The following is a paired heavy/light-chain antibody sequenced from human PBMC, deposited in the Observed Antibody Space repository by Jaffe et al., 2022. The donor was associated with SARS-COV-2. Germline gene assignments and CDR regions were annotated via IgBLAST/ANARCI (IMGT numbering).Heavy chain of an antibody. Sequence: QVQLVESGGGVVQPGRSLRLSCAASGFSFSYYGMHWVRQAPGKGLEWVAVIWFDGSNKYYADSVKGRFSISRDNSKNTLFLQMNSLRADDTAMYYCARVGTTERDWNEWGGLNYWGQGTLVTVSS. CDR2: IWFDGSNK. D-gene: IGHD1-1*01. V-gene: IGHV3-33*01. J-gene: IGHJ4*02. CDR1: GFSFSYYG. CDR3: ARVGTTERDWNEWGGLNY.
Light chain of an antibody. CDR1: SSDVGSFNY. V-gene: IGLV2-14*01. J-gene: IGLJ1*01. Sequence: QSALTQPASVSGSPGQSITISCTGTSSDVGSFNYVSWYQQHPGKAPKLMIFEVNNRPSGVSDRFSGSKSGNTASLTISRLQAEDEADYYCSSYTRTTPSYVFGRGTKVTVL. CDR3: SSYTRTTPSYV. CDR2: EVN.